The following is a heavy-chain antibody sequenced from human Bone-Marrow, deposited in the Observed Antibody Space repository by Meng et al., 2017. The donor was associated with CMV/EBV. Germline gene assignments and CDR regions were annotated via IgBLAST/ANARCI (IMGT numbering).Heavy chain of an antibody. J-gene: IGHJ6*02. Sequence: ASVKVSCKVSGYTLTELSMHWVRQAPGKGLEWMGGFDPEDGETIYAQKFQGRVTMTEDTSTDTAYMELSSLRSEDTAVYYCATTTIVVVPAAIDYYYYGMDVWGQGTTVTVSS. CDR2: FDPEDGET. V-gene: IGHV1-24*01. D-gene: IGHD2-2*02. CDR3: ATTTIVVVPAAIDYYYYGMDV. CDR1: GYTLTELS.